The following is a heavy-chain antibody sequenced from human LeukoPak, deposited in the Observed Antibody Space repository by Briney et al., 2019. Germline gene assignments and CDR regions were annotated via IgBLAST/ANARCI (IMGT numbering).Heavy chain of an antibody. V-gene: IGHV3-21*01. CDR2: ISSSSSYI. CDR1: GLTFSSYS. CDR3: ARGYCSSTTCPTDY. Sequence: PGGSLRLSCGASGLTFSSYSMNWVRQAPGKGLEWVSSISSSSSYIYYADSVKGRFTISRDNAKNSLYLQMNSLRVEDTAVYYCARGYCSSTTCPTDYWGQGTLVTVSS. J-gene: IGHJ4*02. D-gene: IGHD2-2*01.